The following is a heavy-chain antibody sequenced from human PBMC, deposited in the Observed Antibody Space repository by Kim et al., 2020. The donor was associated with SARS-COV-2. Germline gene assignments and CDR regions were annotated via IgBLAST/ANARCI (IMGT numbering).Heavy chain of an antibody. V-gene: IGHV1-46*01. D-gene: IGHD4-4*01. CDR2: INSSGGSP. CDR1: GYTFTSYY. CDR3: ARDLTTVTTFAYNYGMDV. Sequence: ASVKVSCKASGYTFTSYYLHWVRQAPGQGLEWMGIINSSGGSPSHAQKFQGRVTMTRDTSTSTDYMELCSLRSQDTAVYYCARDLTTVTTFAYNYGMDVW. J-gene: IGHJ6*01.